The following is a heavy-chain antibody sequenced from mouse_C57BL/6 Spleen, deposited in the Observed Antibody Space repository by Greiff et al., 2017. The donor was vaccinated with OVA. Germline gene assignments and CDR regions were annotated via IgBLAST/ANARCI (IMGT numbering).Heavy chain of an antibody. J-gene: IGHJ4*01. V-gene: IGHV3-6*01. CDR3: ARDPGGYYVSYAMDY. CDR2: ISYDGSN. Sequence: EVKLQESGPGLVKPSQSLSLTCSVTGYSITSGYYWNWIRQFPGNKLEWMGYISYDGSNNYNPTLKNRISITRDTSKNQFFLKLNSVTTEDTATYYCARDPGGYYVSYAMDYWGQGTSVTVSS. D-gene: IGHD2-3*01. CDR1: GYSITSGYY.